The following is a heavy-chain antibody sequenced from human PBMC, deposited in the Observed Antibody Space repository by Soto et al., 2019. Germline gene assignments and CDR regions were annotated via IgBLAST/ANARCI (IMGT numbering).Heavy chain of an antibody. CDR1: GYTFTSYG. V-gene: IGHV1-18*01. Sequence: ASVKVSCKASGYTFTSYGISWVRQAPGQGLEWMGWISAYNGNTNYAQKLQGRVTMTTDTSTSTAYMELRSLRSDDTAVYYCARAMVVLSYYDSSDQEGAFDIWGQGTMVTVSS. CDR3: ARAMVVLSYYDSSDQEGAFDI. CDR2: ISAYNGNT. D-gene: IGHD3-22*01. J-gene: IGHJ3*02.